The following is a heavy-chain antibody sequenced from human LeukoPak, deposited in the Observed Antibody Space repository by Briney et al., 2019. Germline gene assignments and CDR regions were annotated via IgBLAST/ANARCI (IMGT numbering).Heavy chain of an antibody. V-gene: IGHV3-23*01. CDR2: INGRGGST. Sequence: GSLRLSCAASGFTFSSYGMSWVRQAPGKGLDWVSGINGRGGSTYYADSVKGRFTISRDNSKNTLYLQMNSLRAEDTAVYYCAKGVRGWTNIDYWGQGTLVTVSS. J-gene: IGHJ4*02. D-gene: IGHD4-23*01. CDR3: AKGVRGWTNIDY. CDR1: GFTFSSYG.